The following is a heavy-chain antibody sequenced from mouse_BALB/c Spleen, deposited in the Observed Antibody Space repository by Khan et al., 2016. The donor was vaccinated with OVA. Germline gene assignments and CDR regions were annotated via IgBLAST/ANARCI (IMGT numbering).Heavy chain of an antibody. V-gene: IGHV1-7*01. J-gene: IGHJ2*01. CDR1: GYTFSSYW. CDR3: ARDRIDY. CDR2: INPTSGYT. Sequence: QVQLQQSGAEQAKPGASVKMSCKTSGYTFSSYWMHWVKQRPGQGLKWIGYINPTSGYTEYNEKFKDKATLSADKSSSTAYMQLTSLTSEDSAVYYCARDRIDYWGQGTTLTVSS.